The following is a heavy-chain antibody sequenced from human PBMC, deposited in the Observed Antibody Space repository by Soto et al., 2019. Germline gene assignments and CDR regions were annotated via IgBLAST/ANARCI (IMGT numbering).Heavy chain of an antibody. V-gene: IGHV1-69*02. J-gene: IGHJ4*02. Sequence: QVQLVQSGAEVKKPGSSVKVSCKASGGTFSSYTISWVRQAPGQGLEWMGRIIPILGIANYAQKFQGRVTITADKSTSTAYMELSSLRSEDTAVYYCARDVDGRYLDYWGQGTLVTVSS. CDR2: IIPILGIA. CDR3: ARDVDGRYLDY. CDR1: GGTFSSYT. D-gene: IGHD1-26*01.